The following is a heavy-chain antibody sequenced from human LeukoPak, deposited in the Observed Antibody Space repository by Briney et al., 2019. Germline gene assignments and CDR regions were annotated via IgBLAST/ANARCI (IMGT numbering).Heavy chain of an antibody. J-gene: IGHJ6*03. D-gene: IGHD2-2*01. CDR3: AGVVVPAAMRYYYYYMDV. Sequence: SVKVSCKASGGTFSSYAISWVRQAPGQGLEWMGGIIPIFGTANYAQKFQGRVTTTTDESTSTAYMELSSLRSEDTAVYYCAGVVVPAAMRYYYYYMDVWGKGTTVTVSS. CDR1: GGTFSSYA. V-gene: IGHV1-69*05. CDR2: IIPIFGTA.